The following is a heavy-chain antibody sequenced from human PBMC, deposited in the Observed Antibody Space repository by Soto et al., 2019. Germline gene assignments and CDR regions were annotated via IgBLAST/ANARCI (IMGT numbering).Heavy chain of an antibody. CDR1: GGTFSSYA. J-gene: IGHJ6*02. D-gene: IGHD3-22*01. Sequence: QVQLVQSGAEVKKPGSSVKVSCKASGGTFSSYAISWVRQAPGQGLEWMGGIIPIFGTANYAQKFQGRVTITADESTSTAYMELRSLRSEDTAVYYCASGIPDYYDSSGYYYGDYYYGMDVWGQGTTVTVSS. CDR2: IIPIFGTA. CDR3: ASGIPDYYDSSGYYYGDYYYGMDV. V-gene: IGHV1-69*01.